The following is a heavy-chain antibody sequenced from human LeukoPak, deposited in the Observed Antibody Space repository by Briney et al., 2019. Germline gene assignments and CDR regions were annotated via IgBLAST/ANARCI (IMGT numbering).Heavy chain of an antibody. CDR2: ISGSGGST. J-gene: IGHJ4*02. CDR1: GFTFSSYA. Sequence: GGSLRLSCAASGFTFSSYAMSLVRRAPGKGLEWVSAISGSGGSTYYADSVKGRFTISRDNSKNTLYLQMNSLRAEDTAVYYCANDLLATVTTRDYWGQGTLVTVSS. V-gene: IGHV3-23*01. D-gene: IGHD4-17*01. CDR3: ANDLLATVTTRDY.